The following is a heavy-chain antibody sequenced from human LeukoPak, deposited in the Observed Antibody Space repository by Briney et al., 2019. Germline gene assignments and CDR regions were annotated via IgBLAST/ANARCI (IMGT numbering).Heavy chain of an antibody. CDR1: GITFRGYW. D-gene: IGHD5-24*01. Sequence: GGSLRRSCAVSGITFRGYWMAWGRQAAGGGLQWVANMEQDGSKKNLVDSDKGRLAIAGDNAKNSLYLEMNSLRVEDTAVYNCARDLGHTGYNLYDYWAQGTLVTVSS. CDR2: MEQDGSKK. CDR3: ARDLGHTGYNLYDY. V-gene: IGHV3-7*01. J-gene: IGHJ4*02.